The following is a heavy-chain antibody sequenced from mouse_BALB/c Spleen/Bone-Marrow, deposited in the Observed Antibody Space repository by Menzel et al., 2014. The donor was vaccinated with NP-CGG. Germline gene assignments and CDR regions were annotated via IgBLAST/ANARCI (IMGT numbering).Heavy chain of an antibody. V-gene: IGHV2-5-1*01. J-gene: IGHJ2*01. D-gene: IGHD2-1*01. CDR1: GFSLTSYG. Sequence: VQVVESGPSLVQPSQSLSITCTVSGFSLTSYGVHWVRPSPGKGLEWLGVIWRGGSTDYNAAFMSRLSITKDNSKSQVFFKMNSLQADDTAIYYCAKRGNYGYFDYWGQGTTLTVSS. CDR2: IWRGGST. CDR3: AKRGNYGYFDY.